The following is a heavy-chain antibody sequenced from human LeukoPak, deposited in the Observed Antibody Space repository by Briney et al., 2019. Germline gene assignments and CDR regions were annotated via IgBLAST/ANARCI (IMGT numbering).Heavy chain of an antibody. D-gene: IGHD3-22*01. V-gene: IGHV3-48*03. CDR1: GFTFSSYE. Sequence: GGSPRLSCAASGFTFSSYEMNWVRQAPGKGLEWVSYISSSGSTIYYADSVKGRFTISRDNAKNSLYLQMNSLRAEDTAVYYCARDGADGSGYYYKSLLFDYWGQGTLVTVSS. CDR3: ARDGADGSGYYYKSLLFDY. CDR2: ISSSGSTI. J-gene: IGHJ4*02.